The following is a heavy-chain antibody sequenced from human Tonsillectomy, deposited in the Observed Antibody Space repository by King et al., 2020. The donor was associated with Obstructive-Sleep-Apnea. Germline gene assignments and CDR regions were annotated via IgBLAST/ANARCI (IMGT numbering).Heavy chain of an antibody. Sequence: VQLVESGGGVVQPGRSLRLSCAASGFTFSSYAMHWVRQAPGKGLEWVAVISYDGSNKYYADSLKGRFTISRDNSKNTLYLQMNSLRAEDTAVYYCAGLWFVELLYHPYYYYYGMDVWGQGTTVTVSS. J-gene: IGHJ6*02. V-gene: IGHV3-30*04. CDR2: ISYDGSNK. CDR1: GFTFSSYA. CDR3: AGLWFVELLYHPYYYYYGMDV. D-gene: IGHD3-10*01.